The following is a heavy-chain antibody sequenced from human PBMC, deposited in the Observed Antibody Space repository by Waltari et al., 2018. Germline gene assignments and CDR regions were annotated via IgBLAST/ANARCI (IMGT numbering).Heavy chain of an antibody. Sequence: EVQLVESGGGLVQPGGSLRLSCGASGFTFSSYWMTWVRQAPGKGLEWVTNINPDGSERYYVDSWKGRFTISRDNAKNALYLQVNSLGAEDTAIYYCARDSGRFYVDYWGQGTLLTVSS. V-gene: IGHV3-7*01. J-gene: IGHJ4*02. CDR1: GFTFSSYW. CDR2: INPDGSER. D-gene: IGHD1-26*01. CDR3: ARDSGRFYVDY.